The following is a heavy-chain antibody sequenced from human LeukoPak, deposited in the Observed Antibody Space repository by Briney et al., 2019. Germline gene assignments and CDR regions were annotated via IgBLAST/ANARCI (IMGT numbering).Heavy chain of an antibody. V-gene: IGHV3-74*01. J-gene: IGHJ4*02. CDR1: GFTFSDYW. CDR3: AKKKTDYSYPSSFDY. Sequence: GGSLRLSCAASGFTFSDYWMRWVRQAPGKGLVWVSRIKSDGGLTNYADSVKGRFTISRDNTKNTLYLQMNSLRAEDTAVYYCAKKKTDYSYPSSFDYWGQGTLVTVSS. CDR2: IKSDGGLT. D-gene: IGHD4-11*01.